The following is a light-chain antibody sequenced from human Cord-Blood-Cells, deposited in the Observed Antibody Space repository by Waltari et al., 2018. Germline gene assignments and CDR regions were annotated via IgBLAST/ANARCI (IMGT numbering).Light chain of an antibody. CDR2: GAS. CDR3: QQYNNWPWT. J-gene: IGKJ1*01. Sequence: EIVMPQSPATLSVSPGERATLSCRASQSVSSNLAWYQQKPGQAPRLLIYGASTRATGIPARFSGSGSGTEFTLTISSLQSEDFAVYYWQQYNNWPWTFGQGTKVEIK. CDR1: QSVSSN. V-gene: IGKV3-15*01.